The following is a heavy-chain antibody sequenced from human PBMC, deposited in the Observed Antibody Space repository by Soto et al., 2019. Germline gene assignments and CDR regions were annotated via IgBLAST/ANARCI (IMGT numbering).Heavy chain of an antibody. Sequence: SETLSLTCAVSGGSISSGGSSWSWIRQPPGKGLEWIGYIYDSGSSYYNPSLKSRVTISVDRSKNQFSLKLSSVTAADTAVYYCARDRQLWLPEGGYYYYYGMDVWGQGTTVTVSS. D-gene: IGHD5-18*01. CDR2: IYDSGSS. V-gene: IGHV4-30-2*01. CDR1: GGSISSGGSS. J-gene: IGHJ6*02. CDR3: ARDRQLWLPEGGYYYYYGMDV.